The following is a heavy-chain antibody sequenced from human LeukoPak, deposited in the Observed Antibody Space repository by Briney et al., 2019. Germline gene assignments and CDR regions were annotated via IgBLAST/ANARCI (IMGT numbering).Heavy chain of an antibody. Sequence: ASVKVSCKASGYTFTSYDINWVRQATGQGLEWMGIINPSGGSTSYAQKFQGRVTMTRDTSTSTVYMELSSLRSEDTAVYYCARSGHQNFDYWGQGTLVTVSS. CDR1: GYTFTSYD. CDR2: INPSGGST. CDR3: ARSGHQNFDY. V-gene: IGHV1-46*01. D-gene: IGHD1-14*01. J-gene: IGHJ4*02.